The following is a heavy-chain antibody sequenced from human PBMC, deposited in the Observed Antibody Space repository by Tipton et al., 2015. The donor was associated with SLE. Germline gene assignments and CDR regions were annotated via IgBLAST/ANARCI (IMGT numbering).Heavy chain of an antibody. CDR1: GGSFSGYY. V-gene: IGHV4-34*01. Sequence: TLSLTCAVYGGSFSGYYWSWIRQPPGKGLEWIGEINHSGSTNYNPSLKSRVTISVDTSKNQFSLKLSSVTAADTAVYYCARGRYGIQLWAYRVFDYWGQGTLVTVSS. D-gene: IGHD5-18*01. CDR3: ARGRYGIQLWAYRVFDY. CDR2: INHSGST. J-gene: IGHJ4*02.